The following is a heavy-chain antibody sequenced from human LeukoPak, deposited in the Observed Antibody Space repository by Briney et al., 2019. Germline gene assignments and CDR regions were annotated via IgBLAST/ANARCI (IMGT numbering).Heavy chain of an antibody. CDR1: GFSLSTTGMC. J-gene: IGHJ4*02. V-gene: IGHV2-70*11. D-gene: IGHD4-17*01. CDR2: IDWDDDK. CDR3: ARETTVTTCLDY. Sequence: SGPALVKPTQTLTLTCTFSGFSLSTTGMCVSWIRQPPGKALEWLARIDWDDDKYYSTSLKTRLTISKDTSKNQLVLTMTNMDPVDTATYYCARETTVTTCLDYWGQGTLVTVSS.